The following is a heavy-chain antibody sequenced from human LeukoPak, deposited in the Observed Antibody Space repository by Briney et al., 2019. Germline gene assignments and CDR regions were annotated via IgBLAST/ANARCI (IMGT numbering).Heavy chain of an antibody. J-gene: IGHJ2*01. V-gene: IGHV3-33*06. CDR2: IWYDGSNK. CDR3: AKDKEAVAGYWYFDL. Sequence: PGGSLRPSCAASGFTFSSYGMHWVRQAPGKGLEWVAVIWYDGSNKYYADSVKGRFTISRDNSKNTLYLQMNSLRAEDTAVYYCAKDKEAVAGYWYFDLWGRGTLVTVSS. D-gene: IGHD6-19*01. CDR1: GFTFSSYG.